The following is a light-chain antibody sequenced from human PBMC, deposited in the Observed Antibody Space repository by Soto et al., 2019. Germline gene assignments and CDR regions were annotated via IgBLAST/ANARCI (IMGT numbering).Light chain of an antibody. CDR3: QQYGSSPRT. Sequence: EILLTHSPGTLSLSPGERATLSCRASQSVSRNYLAWYQQKPGQAPRLLIYGASSRATGIPDRFSGSGSGTDFTLTISRLEPEDFAVYYCQQYGSSPRTFGQGTKVDIK. V-gene: IGKV3-20*01. J-gene: IGKJ1*01. CDR2: GAS. CDR1: QSVSRNY.